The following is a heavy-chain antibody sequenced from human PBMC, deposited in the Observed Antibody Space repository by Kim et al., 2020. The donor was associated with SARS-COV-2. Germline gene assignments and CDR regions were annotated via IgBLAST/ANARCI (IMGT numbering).Heavy chain of an antibody. V-gene: IGHV4-31*03. J-gene: IGHJ6*02. CDR2: IYYSGST. CDR1: GGSISSGGYY. Sequence: SETLSLTCTVSGGSISSGGYYCSWIRQHPGKGLEWIGYIYYSGSTYYNPSLKSRVTISVDTSKNQFSLKLSSLTAADTAVYYCARDSGYCSGGSCTYCYYGMDVWGQGTTVTGSS. D-gene: IGHD2-15*01. CDR3: ARDSGYCSGGSCTYCYYGMDV.